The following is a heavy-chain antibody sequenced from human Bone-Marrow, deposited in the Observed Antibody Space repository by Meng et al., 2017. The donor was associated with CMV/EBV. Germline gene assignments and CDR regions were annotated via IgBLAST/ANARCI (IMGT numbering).Heavy chain of an antibody. Sequence: QLQLQGSGPGLVKPSETLSLTCTVSGGSISSSSYYWGWIRQPPGKGVEWIGSIYYSGSTYYNPSLKSRVTISVDTSKNQFSLKLSSVTAADTAVYYCARGGWFDPWGQGTLVTVSS. CDR2: IYYSGST. J-gene: IGHJ5*02. V-gene: IGHV4-39*07. CDR1: GGSISSSSYY. CDR3: ARGGWFDP.